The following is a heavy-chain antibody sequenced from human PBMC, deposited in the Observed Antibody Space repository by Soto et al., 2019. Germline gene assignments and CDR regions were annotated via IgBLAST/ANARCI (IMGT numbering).Heavy chain of an antibody. D-gene: IGHD3-16*01. V-gene: IGHV3-30*03. J-gene: IGHJ4*02. CDR2: ISYDGSNK. Sequence: GGSLRLSXAASGFTFSSYGMHWVRQAPGKGLEWVAVISYDGSNKYYADSVKGRFTISRDNSKNTLYLQMNSLRAEDTAVYYCAVIGEYDYVWGSPDPFDYWGQGTLVTVSS. CDR1: GFTFSSYG. CDR3: AVIGEYDYVWGSPDPFDY.